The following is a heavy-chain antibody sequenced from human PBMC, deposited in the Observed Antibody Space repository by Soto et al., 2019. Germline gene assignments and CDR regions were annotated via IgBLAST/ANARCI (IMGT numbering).Heavy chain of an antibody. CDR1: GFTFDDYA. V-gene: IGHV3-9*01. D-gene: IGHD6-13*01. CDR2: ISWNSGSI. J-gene: IGHJ3*02. Sequence: GGSLRLSCAASGFTFDDYAMHWVRQAPGKGLEWVSGISWNSGSIGYADTVKGRFTISRDNAKNYLYLQMNSLRAEDTALYSCAKDTLHSMGIAAAADAFDIWGKGTRVTV. CDR3: AKDTLHSMGIAAAADAFDI.